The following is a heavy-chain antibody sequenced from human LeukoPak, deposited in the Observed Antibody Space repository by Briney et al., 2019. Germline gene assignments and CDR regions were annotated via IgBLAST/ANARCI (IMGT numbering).Heavy chain of an antibody. V-gene: IGHV3-23*01. D-gene: IGHD1-26*01. CDR1: GFTFSSYG. CDR3: ARESPWDDYYMDV. Sequence: PGGTLRLSCAASGFTFSSYGMSWVRQAPGKGLEWVSAISATGGTTYYADSVKGRFTISRDNAKNSLYLQMNSLRAEDTAVYYCARESPWDDYYMDVWGKGTTVTVSS. J-gene: IGHJ6*03. CDR2: ISATGGTT.